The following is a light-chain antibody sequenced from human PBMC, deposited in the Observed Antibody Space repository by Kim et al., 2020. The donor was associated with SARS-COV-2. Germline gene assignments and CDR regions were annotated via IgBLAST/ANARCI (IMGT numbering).Light chain of an antibody. V-gene: IGKV2-30*02. Sequence: QPASISCRSSRSVIHGYESTYLNWFHQRPGQSPRRLIYSVSNRDSGVPDRFSGSGSRTDFTLEISRVEAEDVGVYYCMQGTQWPYTFGQGTKLEI. CDR3: MQGTQWPYT. CDR1: RSVIHGYESTY. J-gene: IGKJ2*01. CDR2: SVS.